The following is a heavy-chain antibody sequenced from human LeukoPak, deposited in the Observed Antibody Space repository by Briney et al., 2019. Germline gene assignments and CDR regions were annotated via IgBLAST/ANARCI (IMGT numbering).Heavy chain of an antibody. D-gene: IGHD3-22*01. Sequence: SETLSLTCTVSGGSISSYYWGWIRQPPGKGLEWIGSIYHSGSTYYNPSLKSRVTISVDTSKNQFSLKLSSVTAADTAVYYCARERRDYYDSSGLRIDYWGQGTLVTVSS. CDR1: GGSISSYY. CDR3: ARERRDYYDSSGLRIDY. J-gene: IGHJ4*02. CDR2: IYHSGST. V-gene: IGHV4-38-2*02.